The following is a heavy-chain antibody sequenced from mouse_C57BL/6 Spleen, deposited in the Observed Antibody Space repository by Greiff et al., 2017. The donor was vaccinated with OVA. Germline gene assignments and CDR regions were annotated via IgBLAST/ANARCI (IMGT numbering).Heavy chain of an antibody. CDR3: ARVPGGGY. Sequence: QVQLKESGAELVRPGTSVKLSCKASGYTFASYWMHWVKQRPGQGLEWIGVIDPSDSYTNYNQKFKGKATLTVDTSSSTAYMRLRSLTSEGTAVYDCARVPGGGYRGEGTTLTVSS. CDR2: IDPSDSYT. CDR1: GYTFASYW. J-gene: IGHJ2*01. V-gene: IGHV1-59*01.